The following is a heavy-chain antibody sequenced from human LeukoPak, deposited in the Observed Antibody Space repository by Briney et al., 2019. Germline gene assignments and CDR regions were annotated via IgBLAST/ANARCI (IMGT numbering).Heavy chain of an antibody. CDR1: GGSISSSSYY. J-gene: IGHJ5*02. V-gene: IGHV4-39*07. Sequence: SETLSLTCTVSGGSISSSSYYWGWIRQPPGKGLEWIGSIYYSGSTYYNPSLKSRVTISVDTSKNQFSLKLSSVTAADTAVYYCARVNLVAAAGTGGGNWFDPWGQGTLVTVSS. CDR2: IYYSGST. CDR3: ARVNLVAAAGTGGGNWFDP. D-gene: IGHD6-13*01.